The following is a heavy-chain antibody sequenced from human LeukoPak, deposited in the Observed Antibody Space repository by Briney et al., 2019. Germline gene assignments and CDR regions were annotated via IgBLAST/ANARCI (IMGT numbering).Heavy chain of an antibody. D-gene: IGHD6-19*01. V-gene: IGHV4-39*01. Sequence: PSETLSLTCTVSGGSISGSSYYWGWIRQPPGKGLEWIGSIYYSGSTYYNPSLKSRVTISVDTSKNQFSLKLSSVTAADTAVYYCARHPGLLNSAGVGWFDPWGQGTLVTVSS. CDR3: ARHPGLLNSAGVGWFDP. CDR2: IYYSGST. CDR1: GGSISGSSYY. J-gene: IGHJ5*02.